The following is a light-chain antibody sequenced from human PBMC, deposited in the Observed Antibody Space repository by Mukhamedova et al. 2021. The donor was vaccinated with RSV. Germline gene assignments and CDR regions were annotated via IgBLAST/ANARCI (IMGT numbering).Light chain of an antibody. J-gene: IGLJ1*01. V-gene: IGLV2-18*02. CDR3: SSYTSSSTFYV. CDR1: SSDVGSYNR. CDR2: EVS. Sequence: SSDVGSYNRVSWYQQPPGTAPKLMIYEVSNRPSGVPDRFSGSKSGNTASLTISGLQAEDEADYYCSSYTSSSTFYVFGTGTKVTV.